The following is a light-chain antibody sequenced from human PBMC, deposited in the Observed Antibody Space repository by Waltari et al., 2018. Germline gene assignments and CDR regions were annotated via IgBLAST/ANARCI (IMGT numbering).Light chain of an antibody. CDR2: YKSDSDK. CDR3: MIWHSSAVV. V-gene: IGLV5-45*02. CDR1: SGINVGTYR. J-gene: IGLJ2*01. Sequence: QAVLTQPSSLSESPGASASLTCTLRSGINVGTYRIYWYQQKPGSPPHYLLRYKSDSDKQQGSGVPSRFSGSKDASANAGILLISGLQSGDEADYYCMIWHSSAVVFGGGTKLTVL.